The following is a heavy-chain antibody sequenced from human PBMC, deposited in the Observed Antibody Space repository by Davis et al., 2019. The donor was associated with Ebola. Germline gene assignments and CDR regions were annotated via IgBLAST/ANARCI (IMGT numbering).Heavy chain of an antibody. D-gene: IGHD4-23*01. CDR2: ISYDGSNK. CDR3: ASLRWG. J-gene: IGHJ4*02. Sequence: PGGSLRLSCAASGFTFSSYAMHWVRQAPGKGLEWVAVISYDGSNKYYADSVKGRFTISRDNSKNTLYLQMNSLRAEDTAVYYCASLRWGWGQGTLVTVSS. V-gene: IGHV3-30-3*01. CDR1: GFTFSSYA.